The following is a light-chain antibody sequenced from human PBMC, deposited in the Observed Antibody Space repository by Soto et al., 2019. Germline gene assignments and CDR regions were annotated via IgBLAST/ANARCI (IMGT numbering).Light chain of an antibody. CDR1: QSVSSN. J-gene: IGKJ1*01. V-gene: IGKV3-15*01. CDR2: GAS. Sequence: EIVMTQSPATLSVSPGERATLSCRASQSVSSNLAWYQQKPGQAPRLLIHGASTMSTGIPARFSGSGSGTELTLTINSLQSEDFAVYYCQQYNYWPWTFGQGTKVEI. CDR3: QQYNYWPWT.